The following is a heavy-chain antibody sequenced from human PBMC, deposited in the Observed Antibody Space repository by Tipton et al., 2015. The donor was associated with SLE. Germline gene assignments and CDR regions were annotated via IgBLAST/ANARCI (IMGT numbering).Heavy chain of an antibody. J-gene: IGHJ4*02. CDR3: ARGPYSSSWFNLYFDY. V-gene: IGHV4-34*01. Sequence: TLSLTCAVYGGSFSGYYWSWIRQPPGKGLEWIGEINHSGSTNYNPSLKSRVTISVDTSKNQFSLKLSSVTAADTAVYYCARGPYSSSWFNLYFDYWGQGTLVTVSS. D-gene: IGHD6-13*01. CDR1: GGSFSGYY. CDR2: INHSGST.